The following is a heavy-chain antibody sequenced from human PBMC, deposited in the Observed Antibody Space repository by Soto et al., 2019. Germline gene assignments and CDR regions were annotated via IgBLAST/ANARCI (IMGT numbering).Heavy chain of an antibody. J-gene: IGHJ4*02. CDR3: TANDHDAHTSCDR. D-gene: IGHD2-2*01. CDR2: IRGKTNNYAT. Sequence: EVQLVESGGGLVQPGGSLKLSCAASGFTFSGSAMHWVRLASGKGLECVGRIRGKTNNYATAYSASVKGRFTISRDDAKDMAYLQMNGLKSEDTAVYYCTANDHDAHTSCDRWGQGTLVTVSS. V-gene: IGHV3-73*01. CDR1: GFTFSGSA.